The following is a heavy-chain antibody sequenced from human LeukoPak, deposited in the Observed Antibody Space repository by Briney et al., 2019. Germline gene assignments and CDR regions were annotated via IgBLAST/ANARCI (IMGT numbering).Heavy chain of an antibody. V-gene: IGHV4-4*07. Sequence: SETLSLTCTVSGNSISSYYWSWIRQPAGKGLEWFGRIYTSGSTNYNPSLKSRVTMSVDTSKNQFSLNLSSVTAADTAFYYCARETTRLARYFDYWGQGTLVTVSS. CDR3: ARETTRLARYFDY. D-gene: IGHD2-2*01. CDR2: IYTSGST. J-gene: IGHJ4*02. CDR1: GNSISSYY.